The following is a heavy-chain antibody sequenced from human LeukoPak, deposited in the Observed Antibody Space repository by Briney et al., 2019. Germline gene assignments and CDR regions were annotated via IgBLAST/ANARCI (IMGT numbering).Heavy chain of an antibody. CDR1: GYTFIGYY. CDR3: ARGPALYYDILTGSTYNYFDP. J-gene: IGHJ5*02. CDR2: INPKTGGT. Sequence: ASVKVSCKASGYTFIGYYMHWVRQAPAHGPEWMGWINPKTGGTKYAQKFHGRLTMTRDTSISTAYMELSRLRSDDMAVYYCARGPALYYDILTGSTYNYFDPWGQGTLVTVSS. D-gene: IGHD3-9*01. V-gene: IGHV1-2*02.